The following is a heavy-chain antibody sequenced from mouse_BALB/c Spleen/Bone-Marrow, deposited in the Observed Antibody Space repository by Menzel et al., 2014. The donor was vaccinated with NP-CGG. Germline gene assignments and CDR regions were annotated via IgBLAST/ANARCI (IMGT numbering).Heavy chain of an antibody. V-gene: IGHV5-6-3*01. Sequence: EVHLVESGGGLVQPGGSLKLSCAASGFTFSRYGMSWVRQTPDKRLELVATINSNGGSTYYPDSVKGQFTISRDNAKNTLYLQMSSLKSEDTAMYYCARDGPYFFDYWGRGTTLTVSS. CDR3: ARDGPYFFDY. J-gene: IGHJ2*01. CDR2: INSNGGST. D-gene: IGHD2-10*01. CDR1: GFTFSRYG.